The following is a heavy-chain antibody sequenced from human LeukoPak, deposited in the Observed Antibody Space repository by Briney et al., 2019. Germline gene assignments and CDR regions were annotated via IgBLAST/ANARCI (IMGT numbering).Heavy chain of an antibody. Sequence: KSSETLSLTCTVSGGSISSGGYYWSWIRQHPGKGLEWIGYIYYSGSTYYNPSLKSRVTISVDTSKNQFSLKLSSVTAADTAVYYCARDLGYDSSGGIDAFDIWGQGTMVTVSS. CDR1: GGSISSGGYY. D-gene: IGHD3-22*01. J-gene: IGHJ3*02. CDR3: ARDLGYDSSGGIDAFDI. V-gene: IGHV4-31*03. CDR2: IYYSGST.